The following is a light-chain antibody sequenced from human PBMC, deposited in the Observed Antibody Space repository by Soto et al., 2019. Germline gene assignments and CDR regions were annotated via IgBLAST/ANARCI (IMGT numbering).Light chain of an antibody. Sequence: QSVLTQPASVSGSPGQSITISCTGTSSDVGGYNYVSWYQQYPGKAPKLMMFEVSNRPSGVSHRFSGSKSGNTASLTISGLQAEDEAHYYCSSYTSSSTVVFGGGTKVTVL. J-gene: IGLJ2*01. V-gene: IGLV2-14*01. CDR2: EVS. CDR1: SSDVGGYNY. CDR3: SSYTSSSTVV.